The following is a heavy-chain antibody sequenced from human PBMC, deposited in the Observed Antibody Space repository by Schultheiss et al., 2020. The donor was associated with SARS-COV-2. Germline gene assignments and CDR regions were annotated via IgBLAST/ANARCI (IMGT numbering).Heavy chain of an antibody. Sequence: SVKVSCKASGFTFTSSAVQWVRQARGQRLEWIGWIVVGSGNTNYAQKFQERVTITRDMSTSTAYTELSSLRSEDTAVYYCARASFSYGVDVWGQGTTVTVSS. CDR1: GFTFTSSA. CDR2: IVVGSGNT. D-gene: IGHD3-3*01. V-gene: IGHV1-58*01. J-gene: IGHJ6*02. CDR3: ARASFSYGVDV.